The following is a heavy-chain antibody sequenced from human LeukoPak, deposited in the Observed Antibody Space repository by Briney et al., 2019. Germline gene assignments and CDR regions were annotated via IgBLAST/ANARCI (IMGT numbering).Heavy chain of an antibody. J-gene: IGHJ6*02. CDR3: ASPGGNQNGDYYYYGMDV. V-gene: IGHV5-51*01. CDR1: GYSFSSYW. CDR2: IYPGDSDT. Sequence: GESLKISCKGSGYSFSSYWVGWVRQMPGKGLEWMGIIYPGDSDTRYSPSFQGQVTISADKSISTAYLQWSSLKASDTAMYYCASPGGNQNGDYYYYGMDVWGQGTTVTVSS. D-gene: IGHD4-23*01.